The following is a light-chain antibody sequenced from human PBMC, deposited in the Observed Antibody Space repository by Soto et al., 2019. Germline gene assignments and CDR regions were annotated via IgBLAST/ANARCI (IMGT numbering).Light chain of an antibody. J-gene: IGLJ1*01. CDR1: SSDVGGYNY. Sequence: QSALTQPASVSGSPGQSITISCTGTSSDVGGYNYVSWYQHHPGKAPKLMIYDVSFRPAGVSDRFSGSKSGNTASLTISGLQPEDEADYYCSSYTTSKTLQIVCGTGTKVTVL. CDR3: SSYTTSKTLQIV. V-gene: IGLV2-14*03. CDR2: DVS.